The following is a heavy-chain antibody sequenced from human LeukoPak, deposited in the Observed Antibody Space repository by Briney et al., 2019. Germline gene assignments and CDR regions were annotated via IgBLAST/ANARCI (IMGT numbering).Heavy chain of an antibody. D-gene: IGHD3-3*01. J-gene: IGHJ4*02. CDR3: ARSEKNYDFWTGEGY. CDR2: ISSSGSTL. V-gene: IGHV3-11*04. Sequence: GGSLRLSCAASGFTFSDYYMTWIRQPPGKGLEWISYISSSGSTLDYTDSVKGRFTISRDNANNSVSLQMNSLRAEDTAVYYCARSEKNYDFWTGEGYWGQGTLVTVSS. CDR1: GFTFSDYY.